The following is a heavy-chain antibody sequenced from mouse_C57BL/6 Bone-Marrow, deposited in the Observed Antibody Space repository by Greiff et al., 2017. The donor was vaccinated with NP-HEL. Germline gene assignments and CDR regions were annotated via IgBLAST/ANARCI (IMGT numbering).Heavy chain of an antibody. J-gene: IGHJ4*01. CDR3: ARERGYGRVDYYAMDY. D-gene: IGHD1-1*01. V-gene: IGHV3-6*01. CDR2: ISYDGSN. CDR1: GYSITSGYY. Sequence: VQLKESGPGLVKPSQSLSLTCSVTGYSITSGYYWNWIRQFPGNKLEWMGYISYDGSNNYNPSLKNRISITRDTSKNQFFLKLNSVTTEDTATYYCARERGYGRVDYYAMDYWGQGTSVTVSS.